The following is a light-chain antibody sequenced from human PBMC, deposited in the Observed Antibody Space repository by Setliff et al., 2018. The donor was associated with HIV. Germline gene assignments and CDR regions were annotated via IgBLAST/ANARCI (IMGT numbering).Light chain of an antibody. Sequence: EIVLTQSPGTLSLSPGERATLSCRASQNVNSGSLAWYQQKPGLAPRLLMHGATFRATGIPDRFSGSGSGADFTLTITRLEPEDFAVYYCQQYGSSPLTFGGGTKVDIK. CDR3: QQYGSSPLT. J-gene: IGKJ4*01. V-gene: IGKV3-20*01. CDR2: GAT. CDR1: QNVNSGS.